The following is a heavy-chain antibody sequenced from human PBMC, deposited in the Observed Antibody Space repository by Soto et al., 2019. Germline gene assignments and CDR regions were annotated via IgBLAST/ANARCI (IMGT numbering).Heavy chain of an antibody. CDR2: INPNSGST. CDR3: ARPKGESSSLYYFDY. J-gene: IGHJ4*02. V-gene: IGHV1-46*03. Sequence: QVQLVQSGAEVKKPGASVKVSCEASGYTFTSYYMHWVRQAPGQGLEWMGVINPNSGSTSYAQKFQGRVTMTRDTSTSTVYMELSSLRSEDTAVYYCARPKGESSSLYYFDYWGQGTLVTASS. CDR1: GYTFTSYY. D-gene: IGHD6-13*01.